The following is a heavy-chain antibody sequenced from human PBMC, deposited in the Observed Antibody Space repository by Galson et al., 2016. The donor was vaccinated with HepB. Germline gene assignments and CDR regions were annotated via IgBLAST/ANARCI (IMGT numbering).Heavy chain of an antibody. Sequence: TLSLTCTVSGGSISSGGYYWSWIRQHPGKGLEWIGYIYYSGSTYYNPSLKSRVTISVDTSKNRFSLKLSSVTAADTAVYYCARSSGYSYPGNYWGQGTLVTVSS. J-gene: IGHJ4*02. CDR3: ARSSGYSYPGNY. D-gene: IGHD5-18*01. V-gene: IGHV4-31*03. CDR1: GGSISSGGYY. CDR2: IYYSGST.